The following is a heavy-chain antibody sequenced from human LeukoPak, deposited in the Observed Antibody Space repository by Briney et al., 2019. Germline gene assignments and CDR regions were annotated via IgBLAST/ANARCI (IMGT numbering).Heavy chain of an antibody. Sequence: PGGSLRLSCAASGFTVSSNYMSWVRQAPGKGLEWVSVIYSGGSTNYADSVKGRFTISRDNSKNTLYLQMNSLRAEDTAVYYCARAMGSGSYSFDYRGQGTLVTVSS. D-gene: IGHD3-10*01. CDR1: GFTVSSNY. CDR2: IYSGGST. CDR3: ARAMGSGSYSFDY. J-gene: IGHJ4*02. V-gene: IGHV3-66*01.